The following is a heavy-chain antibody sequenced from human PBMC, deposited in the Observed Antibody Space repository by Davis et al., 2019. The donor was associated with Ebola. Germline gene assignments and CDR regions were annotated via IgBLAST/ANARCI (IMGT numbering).Heavy chain of an antibody. CDR2: INHSGST. D-gene: IGHD6-19*01. J-gene: IGHJ5*02. V-gene: IGHV4-34*01. Sequence: SQTLSLTCAVYGGSFSGYYWSWIRQPPGKGLEWIGEINHSGSTNYNPSLKSRVTISVDTSKNQFSLKLSSVTAADTAVYYCARGGSQWLVRGWFDPWGQGTLVTVSS. CDR3: ARGGSQWLVRGWFDP. CDR1: GGSFSGYY.